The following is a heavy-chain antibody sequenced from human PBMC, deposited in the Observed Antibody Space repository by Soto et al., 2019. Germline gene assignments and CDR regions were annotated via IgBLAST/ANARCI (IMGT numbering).Heavy chain of an antibody. CDR2: IYSGGST. CDR3: ARDGSYYDSSGSTLRGWVAFDI. V-gene: IGHV3-53*01. J-gene: IGHJ3*02. CDR1: GFTVSSNY. Sequence: HPGGSLRLSCAASGFTVSSNYMSWVRQAPGKGLEWVSVIYSGGSTYYADSVKGRFTISRDNSKNTLYLQMNSLRAEDTAVYYCARDGSYYDSSGSTLRGWVAFDIWGQGTMVTVSS. D-gene: IGHD3-22*01.